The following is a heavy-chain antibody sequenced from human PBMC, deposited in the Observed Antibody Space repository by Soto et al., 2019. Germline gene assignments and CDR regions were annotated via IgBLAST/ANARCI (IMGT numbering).Heavy chain of an antibody. CDR3: ARFPYYGSGSYYTDY. CDR2: INHSGST. V-gene: IGHV4-34*01. CDR1: GGSFSGYY. J-gene: IGHJ4*02. Sequence: PSETLSLTCAVYGGSFSGYYWSWIRQPPGKGLEWIGEINHSGSTNYNPSLKSRVTISVDTSKNQFSLKLSSVTAADTAVYYCARFPYYGSGSYYTDYWGQGTLVTVSS. D-gene: IGHD3-10*01.